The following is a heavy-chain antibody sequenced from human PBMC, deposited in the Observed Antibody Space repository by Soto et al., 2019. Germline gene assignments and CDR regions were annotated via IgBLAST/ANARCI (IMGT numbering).Heavy chain of an antibody. CDR1: GGSISSGDYY. D-gene: IGHD2-15*01. V-gene: IGHV4-30-4*01. Sequence: SETLSLTCTVSGGSISSGDYYWSWIRQPPGKGLEWIGYIYYSGSTYYNPSLKSRVTISVDTSKNQFSLKLSSVTAADTAVYYCARAEGIVVVVAATPDAFDIWGQGTMVTVSS. CDR3: ARAEGIVVVVAATPDAFDI. CDR2: IYYSGST. J-gene: IGHJ3*02.